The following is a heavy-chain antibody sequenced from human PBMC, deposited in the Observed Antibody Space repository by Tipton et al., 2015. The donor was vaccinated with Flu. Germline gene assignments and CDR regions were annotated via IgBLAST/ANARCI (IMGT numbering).Heavy chain of an antibody. CDR2: IRGSGTIT. V-gene: IGHV3-23*04. Sequence: VQLVQSGGGLVQPGGSLRLSCAASGFSFSSYTMTWVRQAPGKGLEWVSAIRGSGTITYYADSVKGRFTISRDNSKNTLFLQMNSLRVEDTAVYYCAHNWAYWGQGTLGTVSS. CDR3: AHNWAY. D-gene: IGHD1-20*01. CDR1: GFSFSSYT. J-gene: IGHJ4*02.